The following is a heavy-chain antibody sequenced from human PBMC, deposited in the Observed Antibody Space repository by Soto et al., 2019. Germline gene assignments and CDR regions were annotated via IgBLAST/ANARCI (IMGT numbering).Heavy chain of an antibody. CDR3: ARVSGSSRMYYFDY. CDR2: ISSSSSYI. Sequence: EVQLVESGGGLVKPGGSLRLSCAASGFTFSSYSMNWVRQAPGKGLEWVSSISSSSSYIYYADSVKGRFTISRDNAKNSLYLQMNSLRAEDTDVYYCARVSGSSRMYYFDYCGQGTLVTVSS. V-gene: IGHV3-21*01. J-gene: IGHJ4*02. CDR1: GFTFSSYS. D-gene: IGHD6-19*01.